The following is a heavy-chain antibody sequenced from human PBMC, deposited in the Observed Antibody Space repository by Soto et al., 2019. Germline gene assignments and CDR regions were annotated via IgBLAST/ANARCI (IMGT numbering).Heavy chain of an antibody. V-gene: IGHV3-48*01. CDR3: ARDGCSSTSGNYYYYYYYMDV. J-gene: IGHJ6*03. Sequence: GGSLRLSCAASGFTFSSYSMNWVRQAPGKGLEWVSYISSSSSTIYYADSVKGRFTISRDNAKNSLYLQMNSLRAEDTAVYYCARDGCSSTSGNYYYYYYYMDVWGKGTTVTVSS. CDR1: GFTFSSYS. CDR2: ISSSSSTI. D-gene: IGHD2-2*01.